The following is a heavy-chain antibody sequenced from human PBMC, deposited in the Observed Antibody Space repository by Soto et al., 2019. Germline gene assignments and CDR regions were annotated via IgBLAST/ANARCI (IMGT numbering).Heavy chain of an antibody. CDR3: ARGSWDTARIRIGFDY. CDR1: GFTVNSKY. D-gene: IGHD5-18*01. V-gene: IGHV3-53*01. Sequence: EVQLVESGGGLIQPGGSLRLSCAASGFTVNSKYMSWVRQAPGKGLEWVSVIYSGGDTYYTDSVKGRFTISRDNSENKESIQMNSLRTEDTAVYYCARGSWDTARIRIGFDYWGQGALVTVSS. J-gene: IGHJ4*02. CDR2: IYSGGDT.